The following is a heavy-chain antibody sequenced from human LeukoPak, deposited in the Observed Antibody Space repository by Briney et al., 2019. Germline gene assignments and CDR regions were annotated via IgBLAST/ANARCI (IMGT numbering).Heavy chain of an antibody. CDR2: ISAYNGNT. V-gene: IGHV1-18*01. D-gene: IGHD2-15*01. Sequence: ASVKVSCKASGYTFTSYGISWVRQAPGQGLERMGWISAYNGNTNYAQKLQGRVTMTTDTSTGTAYMELRSLRSDDTAVYYCARVYRPGLVADGFDYWGQGTLVTVSS. CDR3: ARVYRPGLVADGFDY. CDR1: GYTFTSYG. J-gene: IGHJ4*02.